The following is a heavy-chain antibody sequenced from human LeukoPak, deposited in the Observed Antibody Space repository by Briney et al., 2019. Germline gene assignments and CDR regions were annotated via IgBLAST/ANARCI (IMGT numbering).Heavy chain of an antibody. CDR1: GYTLTELS. Sequence: ASVKVSCKVSGYTLTELSMHWVRQAPGKGLEWMGGFDPEDGETIYAQKFQGRVTMTEDTSTDTAYMELSSLRSEDTAVYYCATGYDRSVTMIVVSLGYWGQGTLVTVSS. CDR3: ATGYDRSVTMIVVSLGY. J-gene: IGHJ4*02. V-gene: IGHV1-24*01. CDR2: FDPEDGET. D-gene: IGHD3-22*01.